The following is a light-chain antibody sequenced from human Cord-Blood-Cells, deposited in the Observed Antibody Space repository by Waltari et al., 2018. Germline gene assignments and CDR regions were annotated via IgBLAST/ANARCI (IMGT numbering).Light chain of an antibody. Sequence: QSVLTQPPSASGTPGQRVPIPCSASSPNIARNPVNWYQPLPGTAPKLLIYRNNQRPSGVPDRFSGSKSGTSASLAISGLQAEDEADYYCAAWDDSLNGWVFGGGTKLTVL. V-gene: IGLV1-44*01. CDR3: AAWDDSLNGWV. CDR1: SPNIARNP. CDR2: RNN. J-gene: IGLJ3*02.